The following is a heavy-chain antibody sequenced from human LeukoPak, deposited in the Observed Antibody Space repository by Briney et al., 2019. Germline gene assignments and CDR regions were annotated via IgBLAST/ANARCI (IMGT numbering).Heavy chain of an antibody. CDR2: IYYGGNT. CDR3: LGLRDRSTGWPFDR. J-gene: IGHJ4*02. V-gene: IGHV4-59*08. Sequence: SETLSLTCTVSGDSVRSHFWSWIRQPPGKGLEWIGFIYYGGNTNYNPSFKSRVTISLDTSQSQFSLRLRSVTAAATAVYYCLGLRDRSTGWPFDRWGQGTLVTVSS. CDR1: GDSVRSHF. D-gene: IGHD6-19*01.